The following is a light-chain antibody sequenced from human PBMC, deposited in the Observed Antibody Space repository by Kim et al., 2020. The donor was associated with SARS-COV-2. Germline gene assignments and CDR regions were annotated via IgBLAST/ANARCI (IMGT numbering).Light chain of an antibody. J-gene: IGKJ1*01. CDR1: QTVSISY. Sequence: EIVLTQSPGTLSLSPGERATLSCRASQTVSISYIAWYQQKPGQAPRLLIYGASSGTTGIPDRFRGSGSGTDFTLTISRLEPEDFAVYYCQQYDSPPWTFGQGTKVDIK. CDR3: QQYDSPPWT. CDR2: GAS. V-gene: IGKV3-20*01.